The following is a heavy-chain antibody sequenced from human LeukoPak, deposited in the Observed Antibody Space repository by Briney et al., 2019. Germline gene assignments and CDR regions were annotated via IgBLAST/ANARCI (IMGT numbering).Heavy chain of an antibody. J-gene: IGHJ6*03. V-gene: IGHV3-7*01. CDR1: GFTFSSYW. CDR2: IKQDGSEK. Sequence: GGSLRLSCAASGFTFSSYWMSWVRQAPGKGLEWVANIKQDGSEKYYVDSVKGRFTISRDNAKNSLYLQMNSLRAEDTAVYYCARDPYSGGYGAYYYYYMDVWGKGTTVTISS. CDR3: ARDPYSGGYGAYYYYYMDV. D-gene: IGHD1-26*01.